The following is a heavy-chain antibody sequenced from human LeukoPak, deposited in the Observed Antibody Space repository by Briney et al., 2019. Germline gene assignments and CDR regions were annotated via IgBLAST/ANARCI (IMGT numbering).Heavy chain of an antibody. J-gene: IGHJ4*02. CDR1: GYTFTDYY. D-gene: IGHD1-26*01. V-gene: IGHV1-2*02. CDR2: INPNNGGT. CDR3: ARATSGSYYYFDY. Sequence: GASVKVSCKASGYTFTDYYIHWVRQAPGRGLEWMGWINPNNGGTNYAQKFQGRVTLTRDTSISTAYVELSMLTSDDTALYYCARATSGSYYYFDYWGQGTLVTVSS.